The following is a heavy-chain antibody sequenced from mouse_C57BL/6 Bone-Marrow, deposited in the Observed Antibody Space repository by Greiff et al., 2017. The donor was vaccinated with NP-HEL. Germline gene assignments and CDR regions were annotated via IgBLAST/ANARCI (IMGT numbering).Heavy chain of an antibody. D-gene: IGHD1-1*01. V-gene: IGHV5-2*01. CDR3: ARHSLRDYAMDY. CDR2: INSDGGST. CDR1: EYEFPSHD. J-gene: IGHJ4*01. Sequence: VHVKQSGGGLVQPGESLKLSCESNEYEFPSHDMSWVRKTPEKRLELVAAINSDGGSTYYPDTMERRFIISRDNTKKTLYLQMSSLRSEDTALYYCARHSLRDYAMDYWGQGTSVTVSS.